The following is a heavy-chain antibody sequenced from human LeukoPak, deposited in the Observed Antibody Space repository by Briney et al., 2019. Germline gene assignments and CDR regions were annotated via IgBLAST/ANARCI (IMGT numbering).Heavy chain of an antibody. CDR2: LSGDGSST. V-gene: IGHV3-74*01. CDR1: GFTFSTYW. Sequence: PGGSLSLSCVASGFTFSTYWMHWVRQAQGQGLLWVSRLSGDGSSTRFADSLKGRLTISRDNAKNTLYLQMNSLRAEDTAVYFCARASTTVPNLLDNWGQGTLVTVSS. J-gene: IGHJ4*02. D-gene: IGHD4-17*01. CDR3: ARASTTVPNLLDN.